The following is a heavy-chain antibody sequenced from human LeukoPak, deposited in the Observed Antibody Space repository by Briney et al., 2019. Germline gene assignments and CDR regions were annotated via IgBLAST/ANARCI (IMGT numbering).Heavy chain of an antibody. CDR1: GGSISSGDYY. Sequence: KSSQTLSLTCTVSGGSISSGDYYWSWIRQPPGKGLEWIGEINHSGSTNYNPSLKSRVTISVDTSKNQFSLKLSSVTAADTAVYYCARDLYGSGPGWFDPWGQGTLVTVSS. CDR2: INHSGST. J-gene: IGHJ5*02. V-gene: IGHV4-30-4*01. D-gene: IGHD3-10*01. CDR3: ARDLYGSGPGWFDP.